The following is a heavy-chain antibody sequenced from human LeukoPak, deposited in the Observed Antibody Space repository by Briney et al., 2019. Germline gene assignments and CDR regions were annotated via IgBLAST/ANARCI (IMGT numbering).Heavy chain of an antibody. D-gene: IGHD3-22*01. V-gene: IGHV3-7*01. CDR3: ARDMGLSHYDSSDYYSHAFDI. CDR2: IKQEGSEK. J-gene: IGHJ3*02. Sequence: GGSLRLSCAASGFTFSSYWMSWVRQAPGKGLEWVANIKQEGSEKYYVDSVKGRFTISRDNAKNSLYLQMNSLRAEDTAVYYCARDMGLSHYDSSDYYSHAFDIWGQGTMVTVCS. CDR1: GFTFSSYW.